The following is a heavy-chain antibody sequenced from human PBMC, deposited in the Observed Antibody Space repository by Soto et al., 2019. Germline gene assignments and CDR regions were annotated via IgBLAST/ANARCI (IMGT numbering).Heavy chain of an antibody. CDR3: ARGHRDNWFDP. J-gene: IGHJ5*02. V-gene: IGHV4-34*01. Sequence: SETLSLTCAVYGASFIGYYWSWIRQPPGKGLEWIGEINHSGSTNYNPSLKSRVTISVDTSKNQFSLKLSSVTAADTAVYYCARGHRDNWFDPWGQGTLVT. CDR1: GASFIGYY. CDR2: INHSGST.